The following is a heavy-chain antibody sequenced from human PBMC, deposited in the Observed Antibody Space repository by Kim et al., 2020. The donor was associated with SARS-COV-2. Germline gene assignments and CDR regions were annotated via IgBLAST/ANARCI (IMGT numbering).Heavy chain of an antibody. V-gene: IGHV3-30*01. J-gene: IGHJ3*02. Sequence: AVSGKGRLTIARDKSKNTQYLQMNSLRAEDTAVYYCARGRGGSYYSAFDIWGPGTMVTVSS. CDR3: ARGRGGSYYSAFDI. D-gene: IGHD1-26*01.